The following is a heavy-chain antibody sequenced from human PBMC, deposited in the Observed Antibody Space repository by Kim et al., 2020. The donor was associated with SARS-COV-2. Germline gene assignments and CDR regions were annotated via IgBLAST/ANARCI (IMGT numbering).Heavy chain of an antibody. CDR2: INPNSGGT. V-gene: IGHV1-2*06. CDR3: ARGRITIFGVVIDFDY. CDR1: GYTFTGYY. D-gene: IGHD3-3*01. Sequence: ASVKVSCKASGYTFTGYYMHWVRQAPGQGLEWMGRINPNSGGTNYAQKFQGRVTMTRDTSISTAYMELSRLRSDDTAVYYCARGRITIFGVVIDFDYWGQGTLVTVSS. J-gene: IGHJ4*02.